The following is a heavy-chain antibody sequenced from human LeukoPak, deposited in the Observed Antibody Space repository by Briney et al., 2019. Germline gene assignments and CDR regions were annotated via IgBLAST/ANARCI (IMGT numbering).Heavy chain of an antibody. CDR1: GFTLGSHA. Sequence: GGSLRLSCEASGFTLGSHAMYWVRQAPGKGLEWVAGIFGSGGSPHYADPVKGRSTISRDNSRNTVYLKINSLRAEDTAVYYCGKTTVGYSSGQKPAWPVDYWGQGTLVTVSS. CDR3: GKTTVGYSSGQKPAWPVDY. V-gene: IGHV3-23*01. J-gene: IGHJ4*02. D-gene: IGHD5-18*01. CDR2: IFGSGGSP.